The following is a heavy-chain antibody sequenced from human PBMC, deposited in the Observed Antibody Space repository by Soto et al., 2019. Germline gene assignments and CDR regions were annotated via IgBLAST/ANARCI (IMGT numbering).Heavy chain of an antibody. CDR2: ISAYTGNT. D-gene: IGHD2-2*01. J-gene: IGHJ4*02. V-gene: IGHV1-18*01. Sequence: QVQLVQSGAEVKKPGASVKVSCKASGFPFTDYGFTWVRQAPGEGLEWMGWISAYTGNTNYAQKVQGRVNMSTDTSTSIAYLELRSLRSDDTAVYYCARGPESRSTAYFDYWGQGTLVTVSS. CDR1: GFPFTDYG. CDR3: ARGPESRSTAYFDY.